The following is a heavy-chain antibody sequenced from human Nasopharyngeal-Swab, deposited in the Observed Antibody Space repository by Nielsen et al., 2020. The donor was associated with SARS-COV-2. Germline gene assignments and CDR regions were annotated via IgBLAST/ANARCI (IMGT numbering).Heavy chain of an antibody. V-gene: IGHV3-53*01. Sequence: GESLKISCAASGFTVSSNYMSWVRQAPGKGLEWVSIIYSGGSTFYADSVRGRFTISRDNSKNTLFLQMNSLRAEDTAVYYCARVGVGYCSGTSCGGFDYWGQGTLVTVSS. J-gene: IGHJ4*02. CDR2: IYSGGST. CDR1: GFTVSSNY. CDR3: ARVGVGYCSGTSCGGFDY. D-gene: IGHD2-2*01.